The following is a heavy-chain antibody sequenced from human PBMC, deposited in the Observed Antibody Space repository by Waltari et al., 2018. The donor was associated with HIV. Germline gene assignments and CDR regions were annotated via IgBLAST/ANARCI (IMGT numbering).Heavy chain of an antibody. V-gene: IGHV3-74*01. D-gene: IGHD1-7*01. Sequence: EVQLVESGGGLVQPGGSLRLSCAASGFTFRSYWKHWVPQAPGKGLVWVSRIKSDGSSTSYADSVKGRFTISRDNAKNTLYLQMNSLRAEDTAVYYCARAGRDGKLPPDYWGQGTLVTVSS. CDR1: GFTFRSYW. J-gene: IGHJ4*02. CDR3: ARAGRDGKLPPDY. CDR2: IKSDGSST.